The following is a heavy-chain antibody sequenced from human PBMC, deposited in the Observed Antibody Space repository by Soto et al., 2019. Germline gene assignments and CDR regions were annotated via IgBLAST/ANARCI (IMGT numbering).Heavy chain of an antibody. CDR3: AREGNLGRWIQPLDS. CDR2: IHYNGNT. Sequence: SETLSLTCTVSGGSVSSNSYSWGWIRQSPGKGLEWIGNIHYNGNTKYSPSLKSRVTMSVDTSKNHFSLKLISVTTADTAVYFCAREGNLGRWIQPLDSWGQGTLVTVSS. J-gene: IGHJ4*02. V-gene: IGHV4-39*07. D-gene: IGHD2-2*03. CDR1: GGSVSSNSYS.